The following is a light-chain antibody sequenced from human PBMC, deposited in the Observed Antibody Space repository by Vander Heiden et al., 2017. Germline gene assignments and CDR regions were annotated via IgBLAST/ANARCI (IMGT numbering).Light chain of an antibody. CDR1: SSNSGSNT. V-gene: IGLV1-44*01. J-gene: IGLJ3*02. CDR3: AAWDDSLNHWV. CDR2: SNN. Sequence: QSVLTPPPSASGPPGQMVTIACSVSSSNSGSNTVNWYQQLPGTAPKLLIYSNNQRPSGVPDRFSGSKSGTSASLAISGVQSEDEADYYCAAWDDSLNHWVFGGGTKLTVL.